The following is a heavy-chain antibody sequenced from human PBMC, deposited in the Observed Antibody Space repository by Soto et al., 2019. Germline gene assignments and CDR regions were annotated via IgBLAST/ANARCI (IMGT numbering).Heavy chain of an antibody. Sequence: SETLSLTCAVYGGSFSGYYWSWIRQPPGKGLEWIGEINHSGSTNYNPSLKSRVTISVDTSKNQFSLKLSSVTAADTAVYYCARGLRWLRADIVSLGPQDYFDYWGQGTLVTVSS. CDR1: GGSFSGYY. J-gene: IGHJ4*02. D-gene: IGHD5-12*01. CDR2: INHSGST. V-gene: IGHV4-34*01. CDR3: ARGLRWLRADIVSLGPQDYFDY.